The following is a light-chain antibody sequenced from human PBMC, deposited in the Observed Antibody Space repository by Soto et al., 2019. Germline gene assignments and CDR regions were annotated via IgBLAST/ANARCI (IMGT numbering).Light chain of an antibody. V-gene: IGKV1-27*01. J-gene: IGKJ4*01. CDR2: AAS. Sequence: IQMTQSRSSLSASVGDRVTITCRASQGIDNHLAWYQQKPGKAPKLLIYAASTLQSGVPSRFTGSGSGTDFTLTISSLQPEDAATYYCQKCKVAPFTFGGGTKVDIK. CDR3: QKCKVAPFT. CDR1: QGIDNH.